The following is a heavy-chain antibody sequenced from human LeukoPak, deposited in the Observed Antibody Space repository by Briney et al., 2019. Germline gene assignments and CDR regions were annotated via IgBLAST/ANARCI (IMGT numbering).Heavy chain of an antibody. CDR1: GFTFSSYA. CDR2: ISYDGSNK. V-gene: IGHV3-30-3*01. CDR3: ARGRATAYSSGWYGAFDI. J-gene: IGHJ3*02. D-gene: IGHD6-19*01. Sequence: PGGSLRLSCAASGFTFSSYAMHWVRQAPGKGLEWVAVISYDGSNKYYADSVKGRFTISRDNSKNTLYLQMNSLRAEDTAVYYCARGRATAYSSGWYGAFDIWGQGTMVTVSS.